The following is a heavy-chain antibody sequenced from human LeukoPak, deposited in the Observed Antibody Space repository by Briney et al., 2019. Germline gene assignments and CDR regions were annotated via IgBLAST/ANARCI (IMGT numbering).Heavy chain of an antibody. D-gene: IGHD1-26*01. CDR3: AKGGKWDVTPFDY. CDR2: IRGGGGST. CDR1: GFTFTSYS. V-gene: IGHV3-23*01. J-gene: IGHJ4*02. Sequence: GGSLSLSCAASGFTFTSYSMNWVRQAPGKGLEWVSTIRGGGGSTYYADSVKGRFTISRDNSKNTLYLQVNSLRGEDTAVYYCAKGGKWDVTPFDYWGQGTLVTVSS.